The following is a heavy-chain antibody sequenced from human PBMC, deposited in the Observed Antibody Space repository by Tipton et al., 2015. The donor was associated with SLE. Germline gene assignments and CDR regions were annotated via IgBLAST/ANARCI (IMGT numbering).Heavy chain of an antibody. CDR3: ARSLRSFDFGADV. D-gene: IGHD3-9*01. CDR1: GGSISSADYY. V-gene: IGHV4-31*03. Sequence: TLSLTCTVSGGSISSADYYWSWIRQHPGKGLEWIGYIYYTMSAYYNPSLKSRVIISLDTSKNHFSLKLSSVTAADTAVYYCARSLRSFDFGADVWGVGTTVTVSS. CDR2: IYYTMSA. J-gene: IGHJ6*04.